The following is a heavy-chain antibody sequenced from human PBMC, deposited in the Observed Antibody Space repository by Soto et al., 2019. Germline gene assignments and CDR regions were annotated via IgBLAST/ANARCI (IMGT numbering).Heavy chain of an antibody. D-gene: IGHD6-13*01. Sequence: QVQLVQSGSELKKPGASVKVSCKASGYTFTSYAMNWVRQAPGQGLEWMGWINTNTGNPTYALGFTGRFVFSLDTXXSTAYLQICSLKAEDTAVYYCARGDSSSWFTSFDYWGQGTLVTVSS. CDR2: INTNTGNP. V-gene: IGHV7-4-1*01. CDR3: ARGDSSSWFTSFDY. CDR1: GYTFTSYA. J-gene: IGHJ4*02.